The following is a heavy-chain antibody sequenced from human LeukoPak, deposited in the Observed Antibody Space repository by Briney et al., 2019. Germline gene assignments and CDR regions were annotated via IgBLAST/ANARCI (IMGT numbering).Heavy chain of an antibody. CDR1: GFFFSIYA. D-gene: IGHD1-1*01. V-gene: IGHV3-23*01. CDR3: AKANWVSNADAVW. CDR2: IRGGSET. Sequence: GGSLRLFCAASGFFFSIYAMSWVRHAPARGPEWVSNIRGGSETFYADSVKGRFTLSRDDSRNTVYLQLNNLRVEDTAIYYCAKANWVSNADAVWWGQGTQVTVSS. J-gene: IGHJ4*02.